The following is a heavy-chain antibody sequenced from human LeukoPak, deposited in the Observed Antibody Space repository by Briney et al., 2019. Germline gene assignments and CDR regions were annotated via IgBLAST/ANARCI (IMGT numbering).Heavy chain of an antibody. J-gene: IGHJ1*01. Sequence: GGFLRLSCAASGFTFSSYAMSWVRQAPGKGLEWVSAISGSGGSTYYADSVKGRFTISRDNSKNTLYLQMNSLRAEDTAVYYCAKEGYCSGGSCYGEYFQHWGQGTLVTVSS. CDR1: GFTFSSYA. D-gene: IGHD2-15*01. CDR2: ISGSGGST. V-gene: IGHV3-23*01. CDR3: AKEGYCSGGSCYGEYFQH.